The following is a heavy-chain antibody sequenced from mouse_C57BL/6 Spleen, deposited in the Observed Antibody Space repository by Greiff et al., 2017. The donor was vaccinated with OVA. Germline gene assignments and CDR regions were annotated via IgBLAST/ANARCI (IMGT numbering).Heavy chain of an antibody. J-gene: IGHJ2*01. CDR2: IDPETGGT. V-gene: IGHV1-15*01. D-gene: IGHD1-1*01. Sequence: QVQLQQSGAELVRPGASVTLSCKASGYTFTDYEMHWVKQTPVHGLEWIGAIDPETGGTAYNQKFKGKAILTADKSSSTAYMELRSLTSDDSAVYYCTRYYEGPSFDYWGQGTTLTVSS. CDR3: TRYYEGPSFDY. CDR1: GYTFTDYE.